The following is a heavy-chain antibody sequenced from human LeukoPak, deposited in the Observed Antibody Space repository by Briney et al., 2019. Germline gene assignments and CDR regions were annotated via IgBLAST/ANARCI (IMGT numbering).Heavy chain of an antibody. J-gene: IGHJ6*02. CDR2: INTSTGNP. CDR1: GYTFTSYA. CDR3: ARDPGWRYYDFWSGYSPRVSEF. Sequence: GASVKVSCKASGYTFTSYAMNWVRQAPGQGLEWMGWINTSTGNPTYAQGLTGRFVFSLDTSVSTAYLQISSLKAEDTAVYYCARDPGWRYYDFWSGYSPRVSEFWGQGTTVTVSS. V-gene: IGHV7-4-1*02. D-gene: IGHD3-3*01.